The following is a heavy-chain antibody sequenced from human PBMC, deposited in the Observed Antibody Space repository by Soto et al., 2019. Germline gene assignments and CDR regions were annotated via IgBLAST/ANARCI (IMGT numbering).Heavy chain of an antibody. J-gene: IGHJ3*01. CDR2: MNPNSGNT. CDR1: GYTFTSYD. V-gene: IGHV1-8*01. CDR3: ARGGVVVLGDFFDF. Sequence: ASVRVSCKASGYTFTSYDLNWVRQAIGQGLEWMGWMNPNSGNTGYAQKFQGRVTMTRNTSISTAYMELSSLRSEDPAVYYCARGGVVVLGDFFDFWGKGTMVTVSS. D-gene: IGHD3-3*01.